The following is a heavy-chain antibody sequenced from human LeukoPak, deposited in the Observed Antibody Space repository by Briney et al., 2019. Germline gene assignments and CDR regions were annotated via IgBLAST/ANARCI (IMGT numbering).Heavy chain of an antibody. J-gene: IGHJ6*02. V-gene: IGHV1-69*13. D-gene: IGHD6-13*01. Sequence: ASVKVSCKASGGTFISYAISWVRQAPGQGLEWMGGIIPIFGTANYAQKFQGRVTITADESTSTAYMELSSLRSEDTAVYYCARAGPPRGSSSWYYYYYGMDVWGQGTTVTVSS. CDR1: GGTFISYA. CDR3: ARAGPPRGSSSWYYYYYGMDV. CDR2: IIPIFGTA.